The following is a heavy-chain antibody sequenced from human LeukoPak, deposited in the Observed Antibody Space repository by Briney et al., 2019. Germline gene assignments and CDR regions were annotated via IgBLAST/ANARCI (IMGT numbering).Heavy chain of an antibody. J-gene: IGHJ3*02. CDR2: INPGGGTT. CDR3: ARGGFTTMVRGVIITLDAFDI. V-gene: IGHV1-46*01. D-gene: IGHD3-10*01. CDR1: GYSFTNYY. Sequence: ASVKVSFNASGYSFTNYYLHWVRKAHAQGFEWKGIINPGGGTTTYAQKFQGRVTMTRDTSTSTVYMELSSLRSEDTAVYYCARGGFTTMVRGVIITLDAFDIWGEGTMVTVSS.